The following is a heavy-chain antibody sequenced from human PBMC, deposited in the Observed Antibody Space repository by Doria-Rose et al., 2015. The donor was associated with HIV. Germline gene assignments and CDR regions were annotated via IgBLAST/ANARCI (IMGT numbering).Heavy chain of an antibody. V-gene: IGHV2-26*01. D-gene: IGHD6-13*01. Sequence: QITLKESGPVLVKPTETLTLTCTVSGVSLSSPGMGVSRIRQPPGKALEWLATIFSDDERSYTTSLKSRLTISRGTSKSQVVLTMTDMDPVDTATYYCARIKSSRWYHKYYFDFWGQGTLVIVSA. CDR1: GVSLSSPGMG. J-gene: IGHJ4*02. CDR3: ARIKSSRWYHKYYFDF. CDR2: IFSDDER.